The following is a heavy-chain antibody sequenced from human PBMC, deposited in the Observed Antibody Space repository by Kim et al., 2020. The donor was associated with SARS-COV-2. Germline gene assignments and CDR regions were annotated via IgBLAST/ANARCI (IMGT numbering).Heavy chain of an antibody. J-gene: IGHJ5*02. CDR3: ARVAIVGATFGP. D-gene: IGHD1-26*01. Sequence: NYAQKLPGRVTMTTNTSTSTAYMELRSLRSDDTAVYYCARVAIVGATFGPWGQGTLVTVSS. V-gene: IGHV1-18*01.